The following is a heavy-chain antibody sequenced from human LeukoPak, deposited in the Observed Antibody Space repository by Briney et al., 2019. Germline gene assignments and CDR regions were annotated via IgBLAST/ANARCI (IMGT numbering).Heavy chain of an antibody. CDR2: ISGSGGST. Sequence: GASLRLSCAASGFSFSSYAMSWVRQAPGKGLEWVSAISGSGGSTYYADSVKGRFTISRDNSKNTLYLQMNSLRAEDTAVYYCAKDHFADYGDYVGFFGYWGQGTLVTVSS. D-gene: IGHD4-17*01. V-gene: IGHV3-23*01. J-gene: IGHJ4*02. CDR1: GFSFSSYA. CDR3: AKDHFADYGDYVGFFGY.